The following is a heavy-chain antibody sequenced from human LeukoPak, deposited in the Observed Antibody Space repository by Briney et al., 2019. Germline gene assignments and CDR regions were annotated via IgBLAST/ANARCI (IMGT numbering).Heavy chain of an antibody. Sequence: SETLSLTCTVSGGSISSYYWNWIRQPPGKGLEWIGYIYYSGSTNYNPSLKSRVTISVDTSKNQFSLKLSSVTAADTAVYYCASGGVSSGYYYSWGQGTLVTVSS. V-gene: IGHV4-59*01. CDR1: GGSISSYY. CDR3: ASGGVSSGYYYS. CDR2: IYYSGST. D-gene: IGHD3-22*01. J-gene: IGHJ4*02.